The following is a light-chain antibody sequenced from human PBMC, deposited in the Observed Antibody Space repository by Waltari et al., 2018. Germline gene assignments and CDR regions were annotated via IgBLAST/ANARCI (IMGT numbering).Light chain of an antibody. CDR1: QSLRTN. CDR3: QQYNNWPIT. Sequence: EIVLTQSPDTLSVSPGERVTLSCRASQSLRTNLAWYQQKPGQAPRLLIYGASTRATGFPARFSGSGSGTEFTLTINSLQSEDFAVYYCQQYNNWPITFGQGTRLEIK. CDR2: GAS. V-gene: IGKV3-15*01. J-gene: IGKJ5*01.